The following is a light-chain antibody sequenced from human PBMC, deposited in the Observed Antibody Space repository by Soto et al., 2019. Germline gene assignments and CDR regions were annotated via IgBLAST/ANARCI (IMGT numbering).Light chain of an antibody. CDR2: GVS. CDR3: CSYAGGPEV. Sequence: QSALTQPRSVSGSPGQSVTISCTGTSSDVGGYKYVSWYQQKPGKAPKLIIYGVSRWPSGVPNRFSGSKSGNRASLTISGLQAEDEGDYYCCSYAGGPEVFGTGTKGTV. V-gene: IGLV2-11*01. CDR1: SSDVGGYKY. J-gene: IGLJ1*01.